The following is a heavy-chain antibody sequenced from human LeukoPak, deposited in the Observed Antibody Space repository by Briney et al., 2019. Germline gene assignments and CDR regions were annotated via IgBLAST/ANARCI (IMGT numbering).Heavy chain of an antibody. V-gene: IGHV3-30-3*01. CDR1: GFTFSSYT. D-gene: IGHD1-26*01. J-gene: IGHJ4*02. CDR2: ISYDGSNK. Sequence: PGGSLRLSCAASGFTFSSYTMHWVRQAPGQGLEWVAVISYDGSNKYYADSVKGRFTISGDTSKNTLYLQMNSLRAEDTAVYYCARGNRGSYYGGDYWGQGTLVTVSS. CDR3: ARGNRGSYYGGDY.